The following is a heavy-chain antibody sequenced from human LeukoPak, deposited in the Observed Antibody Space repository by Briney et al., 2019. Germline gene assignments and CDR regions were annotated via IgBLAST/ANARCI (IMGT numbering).Heavy chain of an antibody. CDR3: ARGIGSDY. J-gene: IGHJ4*02. CDR1: GGSISSYY. V-gene: IGHV4-59*01. D-gene: IGHD3-16*01. CDR2: IYYSGST. Sequence: SETLSLTCTVSGGSISSYYWSWIRQPPGKGLEWIGYIYYSGSTNYNPSLKSRVTISVDTSKNQFSLKLSSVTAADTAVYYCARGIGSDYWGQGTLVTVSS.